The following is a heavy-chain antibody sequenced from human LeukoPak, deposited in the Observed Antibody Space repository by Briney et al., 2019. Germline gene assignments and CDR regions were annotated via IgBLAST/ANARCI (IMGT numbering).Heavy chain of an antibody. Sequence: GGSLRLSCAASGFTFSSYAMHWVRQAPGKGLEWVAVISYDGSNKYYADSVKGRFTISRDNSKNTLYLQMNSLRAEDTAVYYCARGQEWLRFDYWGLGTLVTVSS. D-gene: IGHD5-12*01. J-gene: IGHJ4*02. CDR1: GFTFSSYA. CDR3: ARGQEWLRFDY. CDR2: ISYDGSNK. V-gene: IGHV3-30-3*01.